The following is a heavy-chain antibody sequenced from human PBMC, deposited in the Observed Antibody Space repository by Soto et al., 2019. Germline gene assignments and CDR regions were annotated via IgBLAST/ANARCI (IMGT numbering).Heavy chain of an antibody. CDR3: ARRGVRYYYDISGYNYYYGMDV. CDR1: GYTFTSYD. CDR2: MNPNSGNT. D-gene: IGHD3-22*01. V-gene: IGHV1-8*01. Sequence: QVQLVQSGAEVKKPGASVKVSCKASGYTFTSYDINWVRQATGQGLGWMGWMNPNSGNTGYAQKFQGRVTMTRNTSISTAYMELSSLRSEVTAVYYCARRGVRYYYDISGYNYYYGMDVWGQGTTVTVSS. J-gene: IGHJ6*02.